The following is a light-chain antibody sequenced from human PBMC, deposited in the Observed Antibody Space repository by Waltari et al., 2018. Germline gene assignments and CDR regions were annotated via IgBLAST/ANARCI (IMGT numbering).Light chain of an antibody. CDR3: QQYNRWPPIT. Sequence: EIVMTQSPATLSVSPGETATLPCRASQSVSSNVAWYQKKPGQAPRLLIYDASTRATSSPAKFRGSGSGTEFTLTISSLQSEDFAVYYCQQYNRWPPITFGHGTRLEIK. V-gene: IGKV3-15*01. J-gene: IGKJ5*01. CDR1: QSVSSN. CDR2: DAS.